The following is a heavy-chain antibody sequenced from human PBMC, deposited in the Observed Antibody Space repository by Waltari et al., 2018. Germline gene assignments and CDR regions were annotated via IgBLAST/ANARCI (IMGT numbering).Heavy chain of an antibody. CDR1: GGSISSGDYY. D-gene: IGHD3-22*01. Sequence: QVQLQESGPGLVKPSQTLSLTCTVSGGSISSGDYYWSWIRQPPGKGLEWIGYIYYSGSTYYNPSLKSRVTISVDTSKNQFSLKLSSVTAADTAVYYCARGKPPSDSPFQMYYYDSSGYLFDYWGQGTLVTVSS. V-gene: IGHV4-30-4*08. CDR3: ARGKPPSDSPFQMYYYDSSGYLFDY. CDR2: IYYSGST. J-gene: IGHJ4*02.